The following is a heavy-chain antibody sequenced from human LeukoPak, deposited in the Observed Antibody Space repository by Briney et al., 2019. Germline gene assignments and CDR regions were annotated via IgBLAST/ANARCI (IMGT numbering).Heavy chain of an antibody. CDR1: GFTFSSYG. V-gene: IGHV3-30*02. Sequence: GGSLRLSCAASGFTFSSYGMHWGRQAPGKGLEWVAFIRYDGSNKYYADSVKRRFTISRDNSKNTLYLQMNSLRAEDTAVYYCAKVGYSYGHSWGQRTLVTVSS. CDR3: AKVGYSYGHS. J-gene: IGHJ4*02. D-gene: IGHD5-18*01. CDR2: IRYDGSNK.